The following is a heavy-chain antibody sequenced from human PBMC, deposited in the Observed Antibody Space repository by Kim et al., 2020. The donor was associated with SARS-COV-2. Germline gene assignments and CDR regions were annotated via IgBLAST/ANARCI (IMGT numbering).Heavy chain of an antibody. D-gene: IGHD3-9*01. Sequence: ADSVKSRFTISRDNSKNTLYLQMNSLRAEDTAVYYCARGFSYDILTGYFYWGQGTLVTVSS. J-gene: IGHJ4*02. CDR3: ARGFSYDILTGYFY. V-gene: IGHV3-30*07.